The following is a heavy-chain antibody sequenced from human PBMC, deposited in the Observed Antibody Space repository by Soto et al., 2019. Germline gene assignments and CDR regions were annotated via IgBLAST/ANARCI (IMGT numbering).Heavy chain of an antibody. CDR1: GFTFDEFA. CDR2: ISGSGGST. V-gene: IGHV3-23*01. J-gene: IGHJ4*02. D-gene: IGHD1-1*01. CDR3: AKDLDDLDYFDY. Sequence: GGSLRLSCAASGFTFDEFAMSWVRQAPGKGLEWVSAISGSGGSTYYADSVKGRFTISRDNSKNTLYLQMNSLRAEDTAVYYCAKDLDDLDYFDYWGQGTLVTVSS.